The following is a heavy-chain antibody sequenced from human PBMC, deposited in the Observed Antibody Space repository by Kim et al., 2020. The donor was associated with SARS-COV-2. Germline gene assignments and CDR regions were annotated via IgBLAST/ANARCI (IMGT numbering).Heavy chain of an antibody. CDR2: IYTSGST. V-gene: IGHV4-61*02. CDR1: GGSISSGSYY. D-gene: IGHD6-19*01. Sequence: SETLSLTCTVSGGSISSGSYYWSWIRQPAGKGLEWIGRIYTSGSTNYNPSLKSRVTISVDTSKNQFSLKLSSVTAADTAVYYCARESRLAWQWLVRGSEMDYYGMDVWGQGTTVTVSS. J-gene: IGHJ6*02. CDR3: ARESRLAWQWLVRGSEMDYYGMDV.